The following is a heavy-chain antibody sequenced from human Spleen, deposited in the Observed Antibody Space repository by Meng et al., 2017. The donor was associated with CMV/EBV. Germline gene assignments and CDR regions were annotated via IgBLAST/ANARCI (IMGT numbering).Heavy chain of an antibody. CDR3: AKDGGHSGRHADY. D-gene: IGHD1-26*01. Sequence: GESLKISCAASGFTFSTYGMHWVRQAPGKGLEWVAFIRYDGSAEYYADSVKGRFAISRDKSKITVYLQMNSLRAEDTAVYYCAKDGGHSGRHADYWGQGMLVTVSS. CDR2: IRYDGSAE. CDR1: GFTFSTYG. V-gene: IGHV3-30*02. J-gene: IGHJ4*02.